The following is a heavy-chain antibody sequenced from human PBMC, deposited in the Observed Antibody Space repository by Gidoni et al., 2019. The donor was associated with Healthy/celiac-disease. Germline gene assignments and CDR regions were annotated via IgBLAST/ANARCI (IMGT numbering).Heavy chain of an antibody. V-gene: IGHV4-39*01. J-gene: IGHJ6*02. Sequence: QLQLQESGPGLVKPSETLSLTCTVSGGSIRSRNYYWGWLRQPPGKGLEWIGSIYDSGSTYYNPSLKSRVTISVDTSKNQFSLRLRSVTAADAAVYYCATLKWELLRDYYYYYGMDVWGQGTTVTVSS. CDR3: ATLKWELLRDYYYYYGMDV. CDR2: IYDSGST. D-gene: IGHD1-26*01. CDR1: GGSIRSRNYY.